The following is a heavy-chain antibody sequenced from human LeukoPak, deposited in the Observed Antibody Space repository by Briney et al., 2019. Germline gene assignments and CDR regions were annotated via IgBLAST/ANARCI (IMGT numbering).Heavy chain of an antibody. CDR3: ARAKDGSTSNYFDY. D-gene: IGHD5-24*01. V-gene: IGHV4-34*01. Sequence: SETLSLTCAVYGGSFSGYYWSWIRQPPGKGLEWIGEINHSGSTNYNPSLKSRVTISVDTSKNQFSLKLSSVTAADTAVYYCARAKDGSTSNYFDYWGQGTLVTVSS. CDR1: GGSFSGYY. J-gene: IGHJ4*02. CDR2: INHSGST.